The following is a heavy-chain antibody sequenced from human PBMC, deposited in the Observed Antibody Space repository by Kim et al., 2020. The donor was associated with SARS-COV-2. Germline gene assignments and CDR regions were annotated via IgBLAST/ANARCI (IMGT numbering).Heavy chain of an antibody. J-gene: IGHJ6*02. CDR1: GFTFSDYY. CDR2: ISSSGSTI. D-gene: IGHD3-3*01. Sequence: GGSLRLSCAASGFTFSDYYMSWIRQAPGKGLEWVSYISSSGSTIYYADSVKGRFTISRDNAKNSLYLQMNSLRAEDTAVYYCARDGKSDYDVFSAYEWRSSHYCGMDVWGQGTTHTLSS. V-gene: IGHV3-11*01. CDR3: ARDGKSDYDVFSAYEWRSSHYCGMDV.